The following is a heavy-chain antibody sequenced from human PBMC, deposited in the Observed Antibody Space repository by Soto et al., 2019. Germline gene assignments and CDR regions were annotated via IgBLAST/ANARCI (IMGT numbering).Heavy chain of an antibody. J-gene: IGHJ4*02. D-gene: IGHD6-19*01. V-gene: IGHV1-3*01. CDR2: INCGSGNT. Sequence: QVQLVQSGAEVKQPGASASVSCKASGYNFTTYVVHWLRQAPGQGPEWMGWINCGSGNTVYSQKFQGRVTFTRDTSATTAYMDLNSLTSGDTAVYYCARGYTSGWTSDFWGRGTLVTVSS. CDR3: ARGYTSGWTSDF. CDR1: GYNFTTYV.